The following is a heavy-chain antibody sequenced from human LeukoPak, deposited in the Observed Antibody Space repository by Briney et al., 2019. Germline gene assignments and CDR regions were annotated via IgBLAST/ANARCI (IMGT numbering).Heavy chain of an antibody. J-gene: IGHJ4*02. CDR1: GGSISSYY. V-gene: IGHV4-59*01. CDR3: ATAYGDFRAEGRYLDS. D-gene: IGHD4-17*01. CDR2: IYYSGST. Sequence: PSETLSLTCTVSGGSISSYYWSWIRQPPGKGLEWIGYIYYSGSTNYNPSLRSRVTISIDTSRKHFFLKLKSVTAADTAVYYCATAYGDFRAEGRYLDSWGQGTLVTVSS.